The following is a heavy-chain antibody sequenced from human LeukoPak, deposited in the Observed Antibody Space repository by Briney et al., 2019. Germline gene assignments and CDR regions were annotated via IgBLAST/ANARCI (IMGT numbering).Heavy chain of an antibody. CDR2: KKEDGSEK. V-gene: IGHV3-7*01. J-gene: IGHJ6*03. D-gene: IGHD3-3*01. CDR3: ARDYQRITIFGPENYYYYMDV. Sequence: GGSLRLSCAASGFTFSRHWMSWVRQAPGKGLEWVANKKEDGSEKDYVDSVKGRFTISRDNAKNSLYLQMNSLRAEDTAVYYCARDYQRITIFGPENYYYYMDVWGTGTTVTVSS. CDR1: GFTFSRHW.